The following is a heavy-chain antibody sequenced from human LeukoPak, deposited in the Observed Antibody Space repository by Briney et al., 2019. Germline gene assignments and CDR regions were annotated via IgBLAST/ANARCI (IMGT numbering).Heavy chain of an antibody. CDR2: IYHSGDT. CDR1: GYSISTGFY. CDR3: ARDLAVAGTGYDY. J-gene: IGHJ4*02. D-gene: IGHD6-19*01. V-gene: IGHV4-38-2*02. Sequence: SETLSLTCTVSGYSISTGFYWGWIRQPPGKGLEWIGSIYHSGDTYYNPSLNRRVTISVDTSKNQFSLKVRSVTAADTAVYSCARDLAVAGTGYDYWGQGTLVTVSS.